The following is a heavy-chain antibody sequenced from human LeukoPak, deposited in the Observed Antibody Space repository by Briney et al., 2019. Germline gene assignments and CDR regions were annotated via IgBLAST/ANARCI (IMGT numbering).Heavy chain of an antibody. V-gene: IGHV4-34*01. CDR2: INHSGST. Sequence: SETLSLTCAVYGGSFSGYYWSWIRQPPGKGLEWIGEINHSGSTNYNPSLKSRVTISVDTSKNQFSLKLSSVTAADTAVYYCARGRIAVAGTRDYFDYWGQGTLVTVSS. J-gene: IGHJ4*02. CDR3: ARGRIAVAGTRDYFDY. CDR1: GGSFSGYY. D-gene: IGHD6-19*01.